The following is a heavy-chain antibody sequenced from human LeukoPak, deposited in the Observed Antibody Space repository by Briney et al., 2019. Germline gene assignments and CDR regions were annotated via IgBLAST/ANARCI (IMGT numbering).Heavy chain of an antibody. CDR3: TRDQTPYY. J-gene: IGHJ4*02. V-gene: IGHV3-49*04. CDR2: IRSKIYGGTP. Sequence: GGSLRLSCAASGFTASSNYMSWVRQAPGKGLEWVGFIRSKIYGGTPEYAASVKGRFTISRDDSKGIAYLQMNSLKTEDTAVYYCTRDQTPYYWGQGTLVTVSS. CDR1: GFTASSNY.